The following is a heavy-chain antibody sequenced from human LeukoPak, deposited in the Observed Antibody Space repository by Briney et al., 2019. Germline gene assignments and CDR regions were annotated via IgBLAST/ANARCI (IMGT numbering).Heavy chain of an antibody. CDR3: AKDWNY. CDR1: GFTFDDYA. V-gene: IGHV3-9*01. J-gene: IGHJ4*02. Sequence: GGSLRLSCAVSGFTFDDYAMHWVRQVPGKGLEWVSGINWNSDSIGYADSVKGRFTISRDNSKNTLYLQMNSLRAEDTAVYYCAKDWNYWGQGTLVTVSS. CDR2: INWNSDSI.